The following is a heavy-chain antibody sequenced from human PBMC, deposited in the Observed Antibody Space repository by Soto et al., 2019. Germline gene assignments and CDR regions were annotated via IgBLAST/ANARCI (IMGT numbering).Heavy chain of an antibody. Sequence: EVQLVESGGGLVQPGGSLRLSCAASGFTFSSYSMNWVRQAPGKGLEWVSYISSSSSTIYYADSVKGRFTISRDNAKNSLYLQMNSLRAEDTAVYYCARDVGNYYGSWKSHDYWGQGTLVTVSS. CDR3: ARDVGNYYGSWKSHDY. CDR1: GFTFSSYS. J-gene: IGHJ4*02. CDR2: ISSSSSTI. D-gene: IGHD3-10*01. V-gene: IGHV3-48*01.